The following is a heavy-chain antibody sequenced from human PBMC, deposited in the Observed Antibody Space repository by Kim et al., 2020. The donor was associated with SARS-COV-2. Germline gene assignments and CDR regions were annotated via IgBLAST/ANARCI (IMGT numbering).Heavy chain of an antibody. CDR3: ASFSPGGGYDPFDY. D-gene: IGHD5-12*01. V-gene: IGHV1-2*02. CDR2: INPNSGGT. CDR1: GYTFTGYY. J-gene: IGHJ4*02. Sequence: ASVKVSCKASGYTFTGYYMHWVRQAPGQGLEWMGWINPNSGGTNYAQKFQGRVTMTRDTSISTAYMELSRLRSDDTAVYYCASFSPGGGYDPFDYWGQGTLVTVSS.